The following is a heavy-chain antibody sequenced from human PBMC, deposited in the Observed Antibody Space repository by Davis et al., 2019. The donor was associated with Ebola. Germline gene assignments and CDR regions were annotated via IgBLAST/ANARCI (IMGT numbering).Heavy chain of an antibody. D-gene: IGHD3-22*01. CDR2: MYYSGST. CDR1: GGSISSGGYS. Sequence: MPSETLSLTCAVSGGSISSGGYSWSWIRQPPGKGLEWIGYMYYSGSTYYNPSLKSRVTISVDTSKNQFSLKLSSVTAADTAVYYCASQYYYDSSGPDAFDIWGQGTMVTVSS. CDR3: ASQYYYDSSGPDAFDI. J-gene: IGHJ3*02. V-gene: IGHV4-30-4*07.